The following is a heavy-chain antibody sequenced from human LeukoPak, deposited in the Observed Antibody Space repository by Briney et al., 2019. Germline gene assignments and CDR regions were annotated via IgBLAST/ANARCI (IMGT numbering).Heavy chain of an antibody. D-gene: IGHD6-19*01. CDR3: ARHEDSSGWCFDY. CDR1: GGSIGFFY. V-gene: IGHV4-59*08. CDR2: IYYSGSN. Sequence: PSETLSLTCTVSGGSIGFFYWSWLRQSPGKGLEWIGYIYYSGSNNYNPSLKSRVTISVDTSKNQFSLKLSSVTAADTAVYYCARHEDSSGWCFDYWGQGTLVTVSS. J-gene: IGHJ4*02.